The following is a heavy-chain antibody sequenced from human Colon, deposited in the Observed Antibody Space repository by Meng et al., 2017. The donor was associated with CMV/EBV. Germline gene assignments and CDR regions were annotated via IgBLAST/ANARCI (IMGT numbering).Heavy chain of an antibody. Sequence: GGSLRLSCAASGFTVKNDHMGWARQPPGKGLEWVSVIDNDGGTHYVDSVKGRFTISRDLSENTVFLQMNSLRGEDTAVYYCAQGHSAQSWGQGTLVTVSS. CDR2: IDNDGGT. CDR3: AQGHSAQS. J-gene: IGHJ5*02. V-gene: IGHV3-66*02. CDR1: GFTVKNDH. D-gene: IGHD4-11*01.